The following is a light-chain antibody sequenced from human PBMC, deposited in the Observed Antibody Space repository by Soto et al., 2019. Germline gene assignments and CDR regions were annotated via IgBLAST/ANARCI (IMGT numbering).Light chain of an antibody. CDR3: SSSKSINTLV. CDR1: KNDIGSSDY. Sequence: QSVLTQPASVSASPGQSITISCTGGKNDIGSSDYVSWYQQHPGKAPKLIIYGVSNPPSGTSDRFSGSKSGNTASLTISRLQADDEADYYCSSSKSINTLVFGGGTKLTVL. CDR2: GVS. V-gene: IGLV2-14*01. J-gene: IGLJ3*02.